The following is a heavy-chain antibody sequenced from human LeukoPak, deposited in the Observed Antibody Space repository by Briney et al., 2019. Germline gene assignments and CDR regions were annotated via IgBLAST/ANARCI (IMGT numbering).Heavy chain of an antibody. CDR1: GFTFSSYW. D-gene: IGHD1-14*01. CDR3: ARARIDY. V-gene: IGHV3-7*04. Sequence: GESLRLSCVGSGFTFSSYWMTWVPQAPGKGLEWVANIKDDGSEKYSVDSVKGRFTISRDNAKNLLYLQMSSLRVEDTAVYYCARARIDYWGQGTLVTVSS. J-gene: IGHJ4*02. CDR2: IKDDGSEK.